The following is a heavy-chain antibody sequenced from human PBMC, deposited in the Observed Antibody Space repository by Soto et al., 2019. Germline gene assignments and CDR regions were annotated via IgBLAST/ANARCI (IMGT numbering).Heavy chain of an antibody. CDR2: IWYDGSNK. CDR3: ARDLEKFLYYFDY. J-gene: IGHJ4*02. CDR1: GFTFSSYG. Sequence: QVQLVESGGGVVQPGRSLRLSCAASGFTFSSYGMHWVRQAPGKGLEWVAVIWYDGSNKYYADSVKGRFTISRDNSKNTLYLQMNSLRAEDTAVYYCARDLEKFLYYFDYWGQGTLVTVSS. D-gene: IGHD1-1*01. V-gene: IGHV3-33*01.